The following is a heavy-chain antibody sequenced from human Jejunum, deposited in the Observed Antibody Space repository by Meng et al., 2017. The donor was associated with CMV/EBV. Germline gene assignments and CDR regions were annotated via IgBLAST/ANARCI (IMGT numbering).Heavy chain of an antibody. J-gene: IGHJ6*02. V-gene: IGHV3-21*01. CDR2: IRGVGSYI. CDR3: ARDGAYRSSQDGLDV. D-gene: IGHD6-19*01. Sequence: WVRQAPGKGLAWVSSIRGVGSYISNPDSSFTYYADSVKGRFTIFRDNAKNSLYLQMDSLGAEDTAVYYCARDGAYRSSQDGLDVWGQGTTVTVSS.